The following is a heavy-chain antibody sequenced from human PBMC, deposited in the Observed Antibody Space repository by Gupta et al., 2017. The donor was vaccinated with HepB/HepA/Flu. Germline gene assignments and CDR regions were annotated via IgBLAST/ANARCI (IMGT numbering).Heavy chain of an antibody. V-gene: IGHV3-23*01. CDR3: AKGRGRSYYYGMDV. CDR2: ISGSGGST. D-gene: IGHD6-25*01. CDR1: GFTFSSYA. Sequence: EVQLLESGGGLVQPGGSLRLSCAASGFTFSSYAMTWVRQPPGKGLEWVSGISGSGGSTYYADSVKGRFTISRDNSKNTLYLQMNSLRAEDTAVYYCAKGRGRSYYYGMDVWGQGTTVTVSS. J-gene: IGHJ6*02.